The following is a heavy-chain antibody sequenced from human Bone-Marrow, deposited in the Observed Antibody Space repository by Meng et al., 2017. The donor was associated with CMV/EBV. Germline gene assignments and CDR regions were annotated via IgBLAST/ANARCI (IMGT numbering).Heavy chain of an antibody. Sequence: ASVKVSCKASGYTFTGYYMHWVRQAPGQGLEWMGWINPNSGGTNYSQKFQGRVTMTRDTSISTAYMELSRLTSDDTALYYCARERGLGSRGLNDALDIWGQGTMVTVSS. CDR3: ARERGLGSRGLNDALDI. J-gene: IGHJ3*02. CDR2: INPNSGGT. V-gene: IGHV1-2*02. D-gene: IGHD3/OR15-3a*01. CDR1: GYTFTGYY.